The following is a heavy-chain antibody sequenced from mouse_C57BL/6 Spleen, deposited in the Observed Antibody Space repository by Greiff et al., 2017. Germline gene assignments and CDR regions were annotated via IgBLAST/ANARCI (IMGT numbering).Heavy chain of an antibody. D-gene: IGHD2-3*01. J-gene: IGHJ2*01. CDR2: IWSGGGT. CDR1: GFSLTSYG. CDR3: ARNVDGYYFDY. V-gene: IGHV2-2*01. Sequence: VQLVESGPGLVQPSQSLSITCTVSGFSLTSYGVHWVRQSPGKGLEWLGVIWSGGGTDYNVAFISSLSISKDHSKSQVFFKMNSLQADDTAIYYCARNVDGYYFDYWGQGTTLTVSS.